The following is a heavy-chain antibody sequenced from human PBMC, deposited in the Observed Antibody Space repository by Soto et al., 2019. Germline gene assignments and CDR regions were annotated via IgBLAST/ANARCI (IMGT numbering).Heavy chain of an antibody. V-gene: IGHV3-30*04. CDR2: ISYDGSQK. J-gene: IGHJ3*01. D-gene: IGHD3-22*01. CDR1: GFTFSSYA. Sequence: PGGSLRLSCAASGFTFSSYAMHWVRQAPGKGLEWVAVISYDGSQKWYGDSVKGRFTISRDNTKNSLYLQMNSPRAEDTAVYYCARGDYHDTSGPFSDAFDVWGQGTMVTVSS. CDR3: ARGDYHDTSGPFSDAFDV.